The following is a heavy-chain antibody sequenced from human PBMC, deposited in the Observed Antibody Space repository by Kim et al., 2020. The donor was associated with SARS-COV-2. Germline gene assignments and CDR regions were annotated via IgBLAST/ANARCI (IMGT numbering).Heavy chain of an antibody. CDR2: IYYGGNT. CDR3: ARYHSGSKPGGDWYDP. CDR1: GGSITINTHS. J-gene: IGHJ5*02. V-gene: IGHV4-39*02. D-gene: IGHD1-26*01. Sequence: SETLSLTCTVSGGSITINTHSWDWIRQSPGKGPEWIGGIYYGGNTHYNPSLRSRVTISADTSKNHISLKLSAVTAADTAVYYCARYHSGSKPGGDWYDPWGQGTLVTVSS.